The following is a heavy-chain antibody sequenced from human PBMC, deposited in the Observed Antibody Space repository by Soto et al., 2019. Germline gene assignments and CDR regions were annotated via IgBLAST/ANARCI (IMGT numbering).Heavy chain of an antibody. Sequence: QVQLVQSGAEVKKPGASVKVSCKASGYTFTSYDINWVRQATGQGLEWMGWMNPNSGNTGYAQKFQGRVTMTRNTSISTAYMVLSSLRSEATAVYYCARGPGSWYYYYMDVWGKGTTVTVSS. D-gene: IGHD6-13*01. CDR3: ARGPGSWYYYYMDV. V-gene: IGHV1-8*01. J-gene: IGHJ6*03. CDR2: MNPNSGNT. CDR1: GYTFTSYD.